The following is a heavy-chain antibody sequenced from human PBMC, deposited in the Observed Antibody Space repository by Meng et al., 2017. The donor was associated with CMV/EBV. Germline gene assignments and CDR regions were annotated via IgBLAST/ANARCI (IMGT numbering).Heavy chain of an antibody. CDR3: AKDNDHGGSYFDI. CDR2: IRGTATST. J-gene: IGHJ4*02. CDR1: GFTFITYA. V-gene: IGHV3-23*01. Sequence: GESLKISCAASGFTFITYAMRWVRQAPGKGLEWVSAIRGTATSTYYADSVTGRFTISRDNSKRTLFLQMNSLRAEDTAIYYCAKDNDHGGSYFDIWGQGMLVTVSS. D-gene: IGHD4/OR15-4a*01.